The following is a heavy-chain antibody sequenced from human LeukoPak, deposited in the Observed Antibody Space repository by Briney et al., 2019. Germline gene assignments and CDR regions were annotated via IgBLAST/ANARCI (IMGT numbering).Heavy chain of an antibody. V-gene: IGHV1-2*02. D-gene: IGHD6-19*01. J-gene: IGHJ3*02. CDR1: GYTFTGYY. CDR3: ARGRGRVAGTVKINDAFDI. CDR2: INPNSGVT. Sequence: ASVKVSCKASGYTFTGYYMHWVRQAPGQGLEWMGWINPNSGVTNYAQKFQGRITMTRDTSISTAYMERSRLRSDDTALCYCARGRGRVAGTVKINDAFDIWGQGTMVTVSS.